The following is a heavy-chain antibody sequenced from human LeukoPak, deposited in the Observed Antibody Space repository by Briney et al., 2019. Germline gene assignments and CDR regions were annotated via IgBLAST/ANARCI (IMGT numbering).Heavy chain of an antibody. CDR2: MNPNSGNT. J-gene: IGHJ6*03. Sequence: GASVKVSCKASGYTFTSYDINWVRQATGQGLEWMGWMNPNSGNTGYAQKFQGRVTMTRDTSISTAYMELSRLRSDDTAVYYCARDGSTRPIGADYMSVWGKGTTVTVSS. CDR3: ARDGSTRPIGADYMSV. CDR1: GYTFTSYD. V-gene: IGHV1-8*01. D-gene: IGHD3-10*01.